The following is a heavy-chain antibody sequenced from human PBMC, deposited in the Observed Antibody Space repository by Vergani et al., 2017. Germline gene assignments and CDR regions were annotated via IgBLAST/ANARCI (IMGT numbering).Heavy chain of an antibody. Sequence: EVQLVESGGGLVQPGGSLRLSCAASGFTFSSYSMNWVRQAPGKGLEWVSYISSSSSTIYYADSVKGRFTISRDNAKNSLYLQMNSLRAEDTAVYYCARGQKTYYDFWSGYYTGNYYDCGGQGSLVTVSS. CDR1: GFTFSSYS. J-gene: IGHJ4*02. CDR2: ISSSSSTI. CDR3: ARGQKTYYDFWSGYYTGNYYDC. D-gene: IGHD3-3*01. V-gene: IGHV3-48*01.